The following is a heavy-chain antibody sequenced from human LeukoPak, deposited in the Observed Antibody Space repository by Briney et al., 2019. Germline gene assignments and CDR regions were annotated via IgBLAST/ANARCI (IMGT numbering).Heavy chain of an antibody. J-gene: IGHJ4*02. CDR3: AFRSDYYDSSGYQTNDY. V-gene: IGHV4-34*01. D-gene: IGHD3-22*01. CDR2: INHSGST. Sequence: PSETLSLTCAVYGGSFSGYYWSWIRQPPGKGLEWIGEINHSGSTNYNPSLKSRVTISVDTSKNQLSLKLSSVTAADTAVYYCAFRSDYYDSSGYQTNDYWGQGTLVTVSS. CDR1: GGSFSGYY.